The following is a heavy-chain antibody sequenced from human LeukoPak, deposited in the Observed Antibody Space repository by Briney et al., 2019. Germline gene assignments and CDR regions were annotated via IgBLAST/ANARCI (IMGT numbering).Heavy chain of an antibody. CDR2: IYYSGST. Sequence: PSETLSLTCTVSGGSISSYYWSWIQQPPGKGLEWIGYIYYSGSTNYNPSLKSRVTISVDTSKNQFSLKLSSVTAADTAVYYCAREAVAGTYFDYWGQGTLVTVSS. CDR3: AREAVAGTYFDY. CDR1: GGSISSYY. V-gene: IGHV4-59*01. D-gene: IGHD6-19*01. J-gene: IGHJ4*02.